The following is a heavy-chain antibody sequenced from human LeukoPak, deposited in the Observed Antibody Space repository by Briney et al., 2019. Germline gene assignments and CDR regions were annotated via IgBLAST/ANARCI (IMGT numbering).Heavy chain of an antibody. V-gene: IGHV3-74*01. D-gene: IGHD4-23*01. CDR3: AFLVVTPGAFDI. Sequence: GGSLRLSCAASGFTFSSYWMHWVRQAPGKGLVWVSRINSDGSSTSYADSVKGRFTIPRDNAKNTLYLQMNSLRAEDTAVYYCAFLVVTPGAFDIWGQGTMVTVSS. J-gene: IGHJ3*02. CDR2: INSDGSST. CDR1: GFTFSSYW.